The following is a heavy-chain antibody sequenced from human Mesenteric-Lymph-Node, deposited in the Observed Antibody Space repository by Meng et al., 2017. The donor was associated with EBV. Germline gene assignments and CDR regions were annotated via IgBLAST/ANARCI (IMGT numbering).Heavy chain of an antibody. CDR1: GFTLSSYS. CDR2: IWYDGSHK. D-gene: IGHD4-17*01. CDR3: ARDFYGDYSKTDY. V-gene: IGHV3-33*08. J-gene: IGHJ4*02. Sequence: VEVVESGGGLGKPGGSLGLSCVASGFTLSSYSMSWVRQAPGKGLEWVAFIWYDGSHKYYADSVKGRFTISRDNSKNTLYLQMDSLRVEDTAMYHCARDFYGDYSKTDYWGQGTLVTVSS.